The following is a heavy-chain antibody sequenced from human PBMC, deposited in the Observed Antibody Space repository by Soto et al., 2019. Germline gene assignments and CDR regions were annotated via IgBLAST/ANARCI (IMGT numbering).Heavy chain of an antibody. V-gene: IGHV3-7*03. Sequence: GGSLRLSCAVSGFTFSSYWMSWVRQAPGKGLEWVANIKQDVGEKYYVDSVKGRFTISRDNAKNSLYLQMNSLRGDDTAVYYCVRDYRVSYGYGPFDYWGQGTLVTVSS. J-gene: IGHJ4*02. D-gene: IGHD3-16*01. CDR3: VRDYRVSYGYGPFDY. CDR1: GFTFSSYW. CDR2: IKQDVGEK.